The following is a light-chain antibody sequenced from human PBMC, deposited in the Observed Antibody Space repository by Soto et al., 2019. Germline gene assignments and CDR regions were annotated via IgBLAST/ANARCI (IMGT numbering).Light chain of an antibody. V-gene: IGLV2-8*01. CDR2: EVN. Sequence: QSALTQPPSASGSPGQSVAISCTGTSSDVGGYNYVSWYQQHPGKAPKLMIYEVNKRPSGVPDRFSGSKSGNTASLTVSGLQVEDEAEYFCFSFTTTSTHVFGTGTKATVL. CDR3: FSFTTTSTHV. CDR1: SSDVGGYNY. J-gene: IGLJ1*01.